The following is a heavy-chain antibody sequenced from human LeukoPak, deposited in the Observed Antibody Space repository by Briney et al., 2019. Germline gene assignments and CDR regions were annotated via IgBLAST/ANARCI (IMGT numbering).Heavy chain of an antibody. D-gene: IGHD3-22*01. Sequence: SETLSLTCSVSGYSISSGYFWGWIRQPPGKGLEWIGSIRHSGSTYYNPSLKSRITISVDTSKNQFSLKLSSVTAADTAVYYCAREMDYYDSSGYDAFDIWGQGTMVTVST. CDR3: AREMDYYDSSGYDAFDI. CDR2: IRHSGST. V-gene: IGHV4-38-2*02. CDR1: GYSISSGYF. J-gene: IGHJ3*02.